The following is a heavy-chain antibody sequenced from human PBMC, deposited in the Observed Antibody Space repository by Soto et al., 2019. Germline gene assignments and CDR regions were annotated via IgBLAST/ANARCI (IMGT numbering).Heavy chain of an antibody. CDR2: ISAYNGST. CDR3: WRDHP. CDR1: GYTFTSYG. J-gene: IGHJ5*02. V-gene: IGHV1-18*03. Sequence: ASVKVSCKASGYTFTSYGISWLRQAPGQGLEWMGWISAYNGSTYYANSVKGRFTISRDNSKNTLYRQRGSLRAEDMALCCGWRDHPWGKETLVT.